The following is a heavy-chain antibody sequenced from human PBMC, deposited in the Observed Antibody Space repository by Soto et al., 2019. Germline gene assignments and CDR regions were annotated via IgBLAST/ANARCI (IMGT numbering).Heavy chain of an antibody. CDR2: ISSSSSYI. CDR1: GFTFSSYS. D-gene: IGHD3-22*01. CDR3: ARAPYYYDRSGHLAY. Sequence: PGGSLRLSCAASGFTFSSYSMNWVRQAPGKGLEWVSSISSSSSYIYYADSVKGRFTISRDNAKNSLYLQMNSLRAEDTAVYYCARAPYYYDRSGHLAYWGQGTLVTVSS. V-gene: IGHV3-21*01. J-gene: IGHJ4*02.